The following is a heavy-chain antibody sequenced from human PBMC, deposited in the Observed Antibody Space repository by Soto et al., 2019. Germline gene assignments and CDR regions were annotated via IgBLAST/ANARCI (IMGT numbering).Heavy chain of an antibody. J-gene: IGHJ4*02. CDR3: ARATRAGYSYGDEGYYFDY. CDR2: IYYSGST. D-gene: IGHD5-18*01. V-gene: IGHV4-59*01. CDR1: GGSISSYY. Sequence: QVQLQESGPGLVKPSETLSLTCTVSGGSISSYYWSWIRQPPGKGLECIGYIYYSGSTNYNPSLKSRVTISVDTSKNQFSLKLSSVTAADTAVYYCARATRAGYSYGDEGYYFDYWGQGTLVTVSS.